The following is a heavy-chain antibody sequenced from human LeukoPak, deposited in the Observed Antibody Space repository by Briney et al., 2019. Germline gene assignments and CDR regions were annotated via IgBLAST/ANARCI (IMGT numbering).Heavy chain of an antibody. V-gene: IGHV3-23*01. CDR3: AKDSISRYYYDSSGYSDY. Sequence: PGGSLRLSCAASGFTFSSYAMSWVRQAPGKGLEWVSAISGSGGSTYYADSVKGRFTISRDNSKNTLYLQMNSLRAEDTAVYYCAKDSISRYYYDSSGYSDYWGQGNLVTVSS. J-gene: IGHJ4*02. CDR1: GFTFSSYA. D-gene: IGHD3-22*01. CDR2: ISGSGGST.